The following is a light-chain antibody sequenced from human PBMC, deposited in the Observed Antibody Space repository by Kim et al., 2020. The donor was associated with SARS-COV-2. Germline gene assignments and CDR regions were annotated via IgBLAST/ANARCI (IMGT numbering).Light chain of an antibody. J-gene: IGLJ2*01. V-gene: IGLV3-1*01. Sequence: VSPGQTTSITCSGDKLGDKYACWYQQKPGQSPVLVIYQDSKRPSGIPERFSGSNSGNTATLTISGTQAMDEADYYCQAWDSSTAVVFGGGTQLTVL. CDR3: QAWDSSTAVV. CDR2: QDS. CDR1: KLGDKY.